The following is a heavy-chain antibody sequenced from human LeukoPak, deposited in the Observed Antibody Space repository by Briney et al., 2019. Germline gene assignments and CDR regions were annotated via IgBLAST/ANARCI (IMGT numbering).Heavy chain of an antibody. Sequence: GGSLRLSCAASGFTFSSYSMNWVRQAPGQGLEWVSYISSSSSTIHYADSVEGRFTISRDNAKNSLYLQMNSLRAKDTAVYYCAREYYYGSGYDFDHWGQGTLVTVSS. CDR2: ISSSSSTI. J-gene: IGHJ4*02. V-gene: IGHV3-48*04. CDR1: GFTFSSYS. CDR3: AREYYYGSGYDFDH. D-gene: IGHD3-10*01.